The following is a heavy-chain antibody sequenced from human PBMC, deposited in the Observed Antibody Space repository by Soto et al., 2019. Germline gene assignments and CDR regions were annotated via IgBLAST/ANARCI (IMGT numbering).Heavy chain of an antibody. J-gene: IGHJ4*03. CDR2: IKRNSDGETT. CDR1: GFTFSNAW. D-gene: IGHD6-13*01. CDR3: TAYSGSSPE. Sequence: EVQLVESGGGLVKPGGSLRLSCAASGFTFSNAWMNWVRQAPGKGLEWVGRIKRNSDGETTEYASPVKDRFTIAKDDSKNTIFLQKNSLDAEDTGVYCCTAYSGSSPEWGQGTLVTVSS. V-gene: IGHV3-15*07.